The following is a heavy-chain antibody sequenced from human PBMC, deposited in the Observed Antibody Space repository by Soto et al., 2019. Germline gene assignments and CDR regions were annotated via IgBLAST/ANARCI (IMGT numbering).Heavy chain of an antibody. J-gene: IGHJ4*02. D-gene: IGHD6-19*01. Sequence: PGVSLRLSCAASGFPFSSCWMSWVRQAPGKGLEWVANVKQDGGEEYYVDSVKGRFTISRDNAKNSLYLQMNSLRAEGTAVYYCARDGRGGCAYYWGQGTLVTVSS. CDR2: VKQDGGEE. CDR1: GFPFSSCW. CDR3: ARDGRGGCAYY. V-gene: IGHV3-7*05.